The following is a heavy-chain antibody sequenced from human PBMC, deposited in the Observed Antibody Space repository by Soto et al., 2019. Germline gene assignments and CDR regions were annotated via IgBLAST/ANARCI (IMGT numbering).Heavy chain of an antibody. CDR2: ISSSGSTI. Sequence: LXLSCAASGFTFSSYEMNWVRQAPGKGLEWVSYISSSGSTIYYADSVKGRFTISRDNAKNSLYLQMNSLRAEDTAVYYCAREDYGDYRRGYYFDYWGQGTLVTV. CDR3: AREDYGDYRRGYYFDY. D-gene: IGHD4-17*01. J-gene: IGHJ4*02. V-gene: IGHV3-48*03. CDR1: GFTFSSYE.